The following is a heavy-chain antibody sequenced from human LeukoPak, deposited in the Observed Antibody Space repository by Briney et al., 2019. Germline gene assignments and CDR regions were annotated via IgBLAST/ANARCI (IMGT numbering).Heavy chain of an antibody. V-gene: IGHV1-2*02. CDR3: ARAGGYSSSWYTSGYYYYYMDV. Sequence: ASVKVSCKASGYTFTGYYMHWVRQAPGQGLEWMGWINPNSGGTNYAQKFQGRVTMTRDTSISTAYMELSRLRSDDTAVYYCARAGGYSSSWYTSGYYYYYMDVWGKGTTVTVSS. J-gene: IGHJ6*03. CDR1: GYTFTGYY. CDR2: INPNSGGT. D-gene: IGHD6-13*01.